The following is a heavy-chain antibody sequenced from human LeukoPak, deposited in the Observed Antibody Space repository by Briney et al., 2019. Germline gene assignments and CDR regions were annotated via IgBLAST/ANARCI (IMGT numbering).Heavy chain of an antibody. CDR3: AGAGQNSSSSYYFDY. D-gene: IGHD6-13*01. V-gene: IGHV4-59*01. Sequence: PSETLSLTCTVSGGSISSYYWSWIRQPPGKGLEWIGYIYYSGSTNYNPSLKSRVTISVDTSKNQFSLKLSSVTAADTAVYYCAGAGQNSSSSYYFDYWGRGTLVTVSS. CDR2: IYYSGST. J-gene: IGHJ4*02. CDR1: GGSISSYY.